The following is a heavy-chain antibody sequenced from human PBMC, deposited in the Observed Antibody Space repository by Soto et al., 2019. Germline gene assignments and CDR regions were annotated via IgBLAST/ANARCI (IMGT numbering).Heavy chain of an antibody. J-gene: IGHJ3*02. CDR2: IYWDDDK. Sequence: QITLKESGPTLVKPTQTLTLTCTFSGFSLSTSGVGVGWIRQPPGKALEWLALIYWDDDKRYSPSLKSRLTITKDTSKNQVVLTMTNMDPVDTATYYCAHAYGKQQLVPLLFVAFDIWGQGTMVTVSS. CDR1: GFSLSTSGVG. D-gene: IGHD6-13*01. CDR3: AHAYGKQQLVPLLFVAFDI. V-gene: IGHV2-5*02.